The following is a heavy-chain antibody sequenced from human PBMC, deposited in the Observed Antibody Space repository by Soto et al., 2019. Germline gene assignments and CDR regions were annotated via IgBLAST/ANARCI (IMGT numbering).Heavy chain of an antibody. CDR3: APAYGGRSLS. CDR1: GFSLSTRDVG. J-gene: IGHJ5*02. Sequence: QITLKESGPTLVKPTQTLTLTCTFSGFSLSTRDVGVGWIRQPPGKALEWLAVIYWDDSKTYRPSLESRLTITKDTSKNQVALTMTHMAPVDTATYYCAPAYGGRSLSWGQGTLVTVSS. D-gene: IGHD3-10*01. V-gene: IGHV2-5*02. CDR2: IYWDDSK.